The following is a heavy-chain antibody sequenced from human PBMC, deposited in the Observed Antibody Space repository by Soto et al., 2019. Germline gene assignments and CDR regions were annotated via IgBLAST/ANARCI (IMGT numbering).Heavy chain of an antibody. CDR2: ISYDGSNK. D-gene: IGHD6-19*01. Sequence: QVQLVESGGGVVQPGRSLRLSCAASGFTFSSYAMHWVRQAPGKGLEWVAVISYDGSNKYYADSVKGRFTISRDNSKNTLYLQMNSLRAEDTAVYYCASLSVAGPYYYYGMDVWGQGTTVTVSS. CDR3: ASLSVAGPYYYYGMDV. J-gene: IGHJ6*02. CDR1: GFTFSSYA. V-gene: IGHV3-30-3*01.